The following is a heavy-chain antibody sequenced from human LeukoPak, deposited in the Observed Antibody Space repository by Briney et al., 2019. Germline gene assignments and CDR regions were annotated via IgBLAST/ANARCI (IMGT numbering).Heavy chain of an antibody. CDR3: ARDGYYYDSSGYSDAFDI. V-gene: IGHV3-23*01. Sequence: GGSLRLSCAASGFTFSSYAMSWVRQAPGKGLEWVSAISGSGGSTYYADSVKGRFTISRDNSKNTLYLQMNSLRAEDTAVYYCARDGYYYDSSGYSDAFDIWGQGRMVTVSS. D-gene: IGHD3-22*01. J-gene: IGHJ3*02. CDR2: ISGSGGST. CDR1: GFTFSSYA.